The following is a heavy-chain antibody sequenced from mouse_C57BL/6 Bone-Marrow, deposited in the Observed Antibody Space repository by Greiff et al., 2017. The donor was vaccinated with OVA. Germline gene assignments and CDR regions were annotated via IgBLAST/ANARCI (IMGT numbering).Heavy chain of an antibody. CDR2: IDPENGDT. Sequence: VQLQQSGAELVRPGASVKLSCTASGFNIKDDYMHWVKQRPEQGLEWIGWIDPENGDTEYASKFQGKATITADTSSNTAYLQLSSLTSEDTAVYDCTTGRFITTVVGVDYWGQGTTLTVSS. CDR3: TTGRFITTVVGVDY. J-gene: IGHJ2*01. D-gene: IGHD1-1*01. V-gene: IGHV14-4*01. CDR1: GFNIKDDY.